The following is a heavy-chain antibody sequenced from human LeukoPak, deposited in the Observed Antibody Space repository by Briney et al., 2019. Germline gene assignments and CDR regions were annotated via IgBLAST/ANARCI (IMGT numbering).Heavy chain of an antibody. CDR3: ARYVDYYDSSGIPEGFDP. CDR2: IYYSGST. CDR1: GVSISSYY. J-gene: IGHJ5*02. D-gene: IGHD3-22*01. Sequence: SETLSLTCTVSGVSISSYYWSWIRQPPGKGLEWIGYIYYSGSTNYNPSLKSRVTISVDTSKNQFSLKLSSVTAADTAVYYCARYVDYYDSSGIPEGFDPWGQGTLVTVSS. V-gene: IGHV4-59*01.